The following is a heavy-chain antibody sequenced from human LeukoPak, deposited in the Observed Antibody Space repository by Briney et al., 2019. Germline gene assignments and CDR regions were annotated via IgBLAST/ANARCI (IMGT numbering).Heavy chain of an antibody. CDR3: ARHSKTAFGERAFDY. CDR1: GGSISYFH. D-gene: IGHD2-21*01. CDR2: IYYTGNT. V-gene: IGHV4-59*08. Sequence: SETLSLTCTVSGGSISYFHWSWVRQPPGKELEWIGYIYYTGNTDYYPSLKSRATLSVDTSKNQFSLKLSSLSAADTDVYYCARHSKTAFGERAFDYWGQGVLVTVSS. J-gene: IGHJ4*02.